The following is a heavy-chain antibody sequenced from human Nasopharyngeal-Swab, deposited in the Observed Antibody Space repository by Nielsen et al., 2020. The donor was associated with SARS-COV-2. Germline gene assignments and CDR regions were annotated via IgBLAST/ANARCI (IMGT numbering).Heavy chain of an antibody. J-gene: IGHJ5*02. CDR1: GGTFSSYA. Sequence: SVKAPCKASGGTFSSYAISWARQAPGQGLAWMGGIIPIFGTANYAQKFQGRATITADESTSTAYMELSSLRSEDTAVYYCANTAMVISWFDPWGQGTLVTVSS. CDR2: IIPIFGTA. V-gene: IGHV1-69*13. D-gene: IGHD5-18*01. CDR3: ANTAMVISWFDP.